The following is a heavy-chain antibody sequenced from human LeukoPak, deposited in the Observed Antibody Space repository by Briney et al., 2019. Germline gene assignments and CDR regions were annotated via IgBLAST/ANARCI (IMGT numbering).Heavy chain of an antibody. J-gene: IGHJ4*02. CDR2: INPNSGGT. CDR1: GYTFTDHF. V-gene: IGHV1-2*02. D-gene: IGHD3-10*01. CDR3: ARDYELGTPGSAYEFFDY. Sequence: ASVKVSCKAFGYTFTDHFMQWVRHAPGQGLEWMGWINPNSGGTSYAQKFKGRVTMTSDTSISTVYMELSRLGSDDTAVYYCARDYELGTPGSAYEFFDYWGQGTLVTVSS.